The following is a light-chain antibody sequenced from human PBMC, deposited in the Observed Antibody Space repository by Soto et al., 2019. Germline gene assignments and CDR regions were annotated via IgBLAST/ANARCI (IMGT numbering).Light chain of an antibody. J-gene: IGLJ3*02. CDR2: EVS. CDR1: SSDVGGYNY. V-gene: IGLV2-8*01. Sequence: QSALTQPPSASGSPGQSGTISCTGTSSDVGGYNYVSWYQQHPGKAPKLMIYEVSQRPSGVPDRFSGSKSGNTASLTVSGLQAEDEADYYCSSYAGSNFWVFGGGTKLTVL. CDR3: SSYAGSNFWV.